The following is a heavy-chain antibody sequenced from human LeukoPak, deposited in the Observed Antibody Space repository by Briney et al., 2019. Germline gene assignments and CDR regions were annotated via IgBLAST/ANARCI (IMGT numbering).Heavy chain of an antibody. Sequence: GGSLRLSRAASGFAVNTYDMHWVRQAPGEGPQWIAYFGISGTIYYADSVRGRFTISRDSAKNSLYLQMNGLRVDDTAIYYCAGYGVYPCWGQGTPVTVSS. CDR1: GFAVNTYD. D-gene: IGHD5/OR15-5a*01. CDR3: AGYGVYPC. V-gene: IGHV3-48*01. J-gene: IGHJ4*02. CDR2: FGISGTI.